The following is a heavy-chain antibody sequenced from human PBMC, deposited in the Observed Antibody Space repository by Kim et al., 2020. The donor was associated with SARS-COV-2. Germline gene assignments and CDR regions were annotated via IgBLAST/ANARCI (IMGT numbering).Heavy chain of an antibody. Sequence: ANYAQKFQGRVTITADKSTSTAYMELSSLRSEDTAVYYCARDKGQWLTDYWGQGTLVTVSS. V-gene: IGHV1-69*04. J-gene: IGHJ4*02. D-gene: IGHD3-22*01. CDR3: ARDKGQWLTDY. CDR2: A.